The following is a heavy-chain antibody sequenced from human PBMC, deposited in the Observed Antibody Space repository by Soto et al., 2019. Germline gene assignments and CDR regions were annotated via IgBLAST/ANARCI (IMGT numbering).Heavy chain of an antibody. CDR2: ISPYNGNT. V-gene: IGHV1-18*01. D-gene: IGHD4-17*01. CDR3: ARGCIAVTTHLCH. J-gene: IGHJ4*02. Sequence: QVHLMQSGAEVKKPGASVKVSCKASGYTFDTYGITWVRQAPGQGLEWMGWISPYNGNTKFAQKFQDRVAMTTATSTSTAYMEVASLRSDDTAVYYCARGCIAVTTHLCHWDQRTLVSVSS. CDR1: GYTFDTYG.